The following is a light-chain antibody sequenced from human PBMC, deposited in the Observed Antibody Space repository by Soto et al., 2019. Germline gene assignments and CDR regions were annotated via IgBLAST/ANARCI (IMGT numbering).Light chain of an antibody. V-gene: IGLV2-14*01. CDR3: TSYEGGGKYV. Sequence: QSALTQPASVSGSPGQSVIISCTGTSSDVGAYNLVSWYQQYPGKAPKLMIYEVSNRPSGVSNRFSGSKSGNTASLTISGLQAEDEADYYCCTSYEGGGKYVFGTGTKVTVL. CDR2: EVS. CDR1: SSDVGAYNL. J-gene: IGLJ1*01.